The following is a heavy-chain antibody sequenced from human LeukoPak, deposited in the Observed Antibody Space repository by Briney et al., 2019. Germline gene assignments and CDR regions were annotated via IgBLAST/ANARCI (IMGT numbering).Heavy chain of an antibody. J-gene: IGHJ4*02. D-gene: IGHD6-19*01. CDR2: ISSDGVST. Sequence: PGGSLRLSCAASGFTFSTYEMYWVRQAPGKGLKYVSAISSDGVSTYYANSVKGRFTISRDNSKNTLYLQMGSLRPEDMAVYYCAREDDYTSGWTSFDYRGQGTLVTVSS. CDR1: GFTFSTYE. V-gene: IGHV3-64*01. CDR3: AREDDYTSGWTSFDY.